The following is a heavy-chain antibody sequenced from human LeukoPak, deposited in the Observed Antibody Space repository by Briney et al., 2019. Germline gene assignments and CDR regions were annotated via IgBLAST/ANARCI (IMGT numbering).Heavy chain of an antibody. CDR1: GFTFDDYA. CDR2: ISWNSGSI. D-gene: IGHD4-17*01. J-gene: IGHJ4*02. Sequence: GRSLRLSCAASGFTFDDYAMHWVRQAPGKGLEWVSGISWNSGSIGYADSVKGRFTISRDNAKNSLYLQMNSLRAEDTALYYCAKAVSGDYPNVFDYWGQGTLVTDSS. V-gene: IGHV3-9*01. CDR3: AKAVSGDYPNVFDY.